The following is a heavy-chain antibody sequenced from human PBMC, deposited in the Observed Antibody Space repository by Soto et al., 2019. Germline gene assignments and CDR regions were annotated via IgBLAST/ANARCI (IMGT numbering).Heavy chain of an antibody. V-gene: IGHV1-69*13. J-gene: IGHJ5*02. CDR1: GGTFSSYA. CDR2: IIPIFGTA. Sequence: ASVKVSCKASGGTFSSYAISWVRQAPGQGLEWMGGIIPIFGTANYAQKFQGRVTITADESTSTAYMELSSLRSEDTAVYYCARDNNRGMVAATNYWFDPWGQGTLVTVSS. D-gene: IGHD2-15*01. CDR3: ARDNNRGMVAATNYWFDP.